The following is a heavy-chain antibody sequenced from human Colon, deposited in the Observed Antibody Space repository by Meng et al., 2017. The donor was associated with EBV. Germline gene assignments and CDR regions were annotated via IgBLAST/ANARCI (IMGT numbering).Heavy chain of an antibody. CDR2: ISYDGSDK. V-gene: IGHV3-30*18. CDR3: AKDLSSSPFDP. J-gene: IGHJ5*02. D-gene: IGHD6-13*01. CDR1: GFTFNNYV. Sequence: QVQLVESGGGVVQPGMSLRLSCAASGFTFNNYVMHWVRQAPGQGLEWVAVISYDGSDKYYADSVKGRFIISRDNSKNTLYLQMNSLRADDTAVYYCAKDLSSSPFDPWGQGTLVTVSS.